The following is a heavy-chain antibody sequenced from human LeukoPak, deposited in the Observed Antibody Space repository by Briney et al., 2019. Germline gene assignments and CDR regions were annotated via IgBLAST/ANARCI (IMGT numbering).Heavy chain of an antibody. V-gene: IGHV3-74*01. Sequence: GGSLRLSCAASGFTFSSYWMHWVRQAPGKGLVWVSRINSDGSSTSYADSVKGRFTISRDNAKNSLYLQMNSLKAGDTALYYCVRDGNDGLNDWEYWGQGALVTVSS. CDR3: VRDGNDGLNDWEY. CDR1: GFTFSSYW. D-gene: IGHD1-1*01. CDR2: INSDGSST. J-gene: IGHJ1*01.